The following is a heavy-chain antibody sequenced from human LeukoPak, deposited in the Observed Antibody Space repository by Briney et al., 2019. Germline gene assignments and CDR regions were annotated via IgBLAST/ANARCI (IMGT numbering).Heavy chain of an antibody. Sequence: GESLKISCKGSGYSFTSYWISWVRQMPGKGLEWMGRIDPSDSYTNYSPSFQGHATISADKSISTAYLQWSSLKASDTAMYYCASPGNQLPPLGYYGMDVWGKGTTVTVSS. J-gene: IGHJ6*04. CDR2: IDPSDSYT. D-gene: IGHD2-2*01. CDR3: ASPGNQLPPLGYYGMDV. CDR1: GYSFTSYW. V-gene: IGHV5-10-1*01.